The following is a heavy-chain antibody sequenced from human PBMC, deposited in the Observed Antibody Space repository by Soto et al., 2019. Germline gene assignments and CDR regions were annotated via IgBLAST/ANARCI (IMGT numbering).Heavy chain of an antibody. J-gene: IGHJ4*02. CDR3: ARHQRDDASRKMDC. Sequence: EVQLVQSGTEVKKPGESLKISCQGSGYSFTSNWIGWVRQMPGKGLGWMGIINPADSDIKYSPSFQGQVTISADKSIGTAYLQWSSLKASDTAMYYCARHQRDDASRKMDCWGQGTLVTVSS. CDR2: INPADSDI. D-gene: IGHD3-16*01. CDR1: GYSFTSNW. V-gene: IGHV5-51*01.